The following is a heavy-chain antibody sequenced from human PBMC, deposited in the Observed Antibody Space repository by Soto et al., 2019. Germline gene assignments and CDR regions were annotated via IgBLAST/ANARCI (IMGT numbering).Heavy chain of an antibody. CDR3: ARLGYCASTSCPRGGGFDY. V-gene: IGHV4-31*03. Sequence: QVQLQESGPGLVKPSQTLSLTCTVSGDSISSGGYFWTWIRQHPGKGLEWIGYIYSSGSAYYNPSLTSRVTISADTSKNQFSLKMTSVTAADTAVYYCARLGYCASTSCPRGGGFDYWGQGTLVTVSS. CDR2: IYSSGSA. J-gene: IGHJ4*02. CDR1: GDSISSGGYF. D-gene: IGHD2-2*01.